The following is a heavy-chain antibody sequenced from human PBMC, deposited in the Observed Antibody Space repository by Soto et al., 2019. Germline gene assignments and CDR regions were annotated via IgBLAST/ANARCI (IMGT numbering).Heavy chain of an antibody. J-gene: IGHJ5*02. CDR3: ARGTPSPLIVRSSRGPWFDP. Sequence: SETLSLTCSVSGGSISSYYWSWIRQPPGKGLEWIGYMYYGGRTNYNPSLKSRVTISVDTSKMQVSLKLSSVTAADTAVYFCARGTPSPLIVRSSRGPWFDPWGQGTLVTVSS. CDR2: MYYGGRT. CDR1: GGSISSYY. V-gene: IGHV4-59*08. D-gene: IGHD2-15*01.